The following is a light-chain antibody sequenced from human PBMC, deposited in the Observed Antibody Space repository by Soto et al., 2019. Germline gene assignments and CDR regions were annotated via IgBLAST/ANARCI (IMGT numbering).Light chain of an antibody. CDR2: DVT. Sequence: QSALTQPHSVSGSPGQSVTISCTGTSSDVGGYSYVSWYQQHPGKAPEHIIYDVTERPSGVPDRVSGSKSGNTASLTISGLQAEDEADYYCCSYTGSYSYVFGIGTKLTVL. V-gene: IGLV2-11*01. J-gene: IGLJ1*01. CDR3: CSYTGSYSYV. CDR1: SSDVGGYSY.